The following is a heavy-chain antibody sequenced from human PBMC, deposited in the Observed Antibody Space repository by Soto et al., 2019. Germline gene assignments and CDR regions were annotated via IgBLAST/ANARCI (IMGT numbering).Heavy chain of an antibody. CDR3: VRRVSGNYDY. Sequence: EVQLAKWGGGMVQPGGSLRLSCVASGFTFSSYDMHWVRQAPGKGLEYVSSISSNGGTTYYGNSVKGRFTISRDNSKNTLYLQMGSLRAEDMAVYYCVRRVSGNYDYWGQGTLVTVSS. V-gene: IGHV3-64*01. CDR1: GFTFSSYD. CDR2: ISSNGGTT. D-gene: IGHD1-7*01. J-gene: IGHJ4*02.